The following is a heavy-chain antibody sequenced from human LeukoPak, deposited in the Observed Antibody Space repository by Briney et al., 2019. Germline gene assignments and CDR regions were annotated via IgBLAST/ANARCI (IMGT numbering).Heavy chain of an antibody. V-gene: IGHV4-59*01. J-gene: IGHJ4*02. D-gene: IGHD3-9*01. CDR2: IYYSGTT. CDR3: AREGGLRYFDWLFDYFDY. CDR1: GGSISSYY. Sequence: PSETLSLTCTVSGGSISSYYWSWIRQPPGKGLEWIGYIYYSGTTNYNPSLEGRVTISVDTSKNQFSLKLTSVTPADTAVYYCAREGGLRYFDWLFDYFDYWGQGTLVTVSS.